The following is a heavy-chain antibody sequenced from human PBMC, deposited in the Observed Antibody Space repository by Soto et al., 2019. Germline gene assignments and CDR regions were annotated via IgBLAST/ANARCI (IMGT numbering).Heavy chain of an antibody. Sequence: SATLSLTCTVSGGSISSYYWSWIRQPPGKGLEWIGYIYYSGSTNYNPSLKSRVTISVDTSKNQFSLKLSSVTAADTAVYYCARGGYDSAYYFDYWGQGTLVTVSS. CDR3: ARGGYDSAYYFDY. V-gene: IGHV4-59*01. J-gene: IGHJ4*02. D-gene: IGHD5-12*01. CDR2: IYYSGST. CDR1: GGSISSYY.